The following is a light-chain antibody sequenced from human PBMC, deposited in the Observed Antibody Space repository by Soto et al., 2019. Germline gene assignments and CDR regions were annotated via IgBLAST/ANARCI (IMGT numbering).Light chain of an antibody. J-gene: IGLJ2*01. CDR3: AAWDDSLNGVV. CDR2: SNN. V-gene: IGLV1-44*01. CDR1: STNIGSNN. Sequence: QSVLTQPPSASGTPGQRVTISCSGSSTNIGSNNVNWYQQLPGTTPKLLIYSNNQRPSGVPARFSGSKSGTSASLAISGLQSEDEADYYCAAWDDSLNGVVFGGGTKLTVL.